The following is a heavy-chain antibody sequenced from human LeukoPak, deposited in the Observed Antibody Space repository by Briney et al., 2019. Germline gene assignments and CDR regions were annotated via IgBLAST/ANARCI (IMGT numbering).Heavy chain of an antibody. Sequence: PGGSLRLSCAASGFTVSSNSMSWVRQAPGKGLEWVSSISSSSSYIYYADSVKGRFTISRDNAKNSLYLQMNSLRAEDTAVYYCARENTGAAFDIWGQGTMVTVSS. V-gene: IGHV3-21*01. CDR1: GFTVSSNS. CDR3: ARENTGAAFDI. CDR2: ISSSSSYI. D-gene: IGHD7-27*01. J-gene: IGHJ3*02.